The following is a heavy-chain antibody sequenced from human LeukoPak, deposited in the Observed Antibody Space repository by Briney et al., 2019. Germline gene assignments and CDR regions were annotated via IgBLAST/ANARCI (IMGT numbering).Heavy chain of an antibody. J-gene: IGHJ6*02. CDR1: GYTSTSYY. Sequence: GSSVKVSCKVSGYTSTSYYMHWVRQAPGQGLEWMGIINPSGGSTSSAQKFQGRVTKTRDTSTSTVYMELSSLRSEDTAVYYCAREWVSVYYYGMDVWGQGTTVTVSS. CDR3: AREWVSVYYYGMDV. V-gene: IGHV1-46*01. CDR2: INPSGGST. D-gene: IGHD1-26*01.